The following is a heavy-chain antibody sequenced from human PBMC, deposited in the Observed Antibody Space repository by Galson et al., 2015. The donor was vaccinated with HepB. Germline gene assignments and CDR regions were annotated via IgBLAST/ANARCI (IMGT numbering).Heavy chain of an antibody. J-gene: IGHJ6*02. CDR1: GYRFTNYW. CDR3: ARSAVPVARGYYYYYGMDV. V-gene: IGHV5-51*01. Sequence: QSGAEVKKPGESLKISCKGSGYRFTNYWIGWVRQMPGKGLEWMGIIYPGDSYITYSPSFQGQVTISADKSINTAYLQWSSLKTSDTALYYCARSAVPVARGYYYYYGMDVWGQGTTVTVSS. D-gene: IGHD2-2*01. CDR2: IYPGDSYI.